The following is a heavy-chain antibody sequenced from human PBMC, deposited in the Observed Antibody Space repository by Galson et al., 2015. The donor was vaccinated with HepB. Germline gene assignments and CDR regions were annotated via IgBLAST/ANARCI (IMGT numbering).Heavy chain of an antibody. D-gene: IGHD6-6*01. V-gene: IGHV1-8*01. J-gene: IGHJ6*03. CDR2: MNPNSGNT. CDR3: YLWGVQPVPYYYYYMDV. Sequence: SVKVSCKASGYTFTSYDINWVRQATGQGLEWMGWMNPNSGNTGYAQKFQGRVTMTRNTSISTAYMELSSLRSEDTAVYYCYLWGVQPVPYYYYYMDVWGKGTTVTVSS. CDR1: GYTFTSYD.